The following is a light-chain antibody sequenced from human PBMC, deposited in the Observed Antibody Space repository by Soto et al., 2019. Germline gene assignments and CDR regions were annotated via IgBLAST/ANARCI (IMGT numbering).Light chain of an antibody. Sequence: EIVLTQSPGTLSLSPGERATLSCRASQSVSSSYLAWYQQKPGQAPRLFIYGASSRATGIPDRFSGSGSGTDFTLTISRLEPEDFAVYYCQQYGSSPPWTFGQGTKVDI. CDR1: QSVSSSY. V-gene: IGKV3-20*01. CDR3: QQYGSSPPWT. J-gene: IGKJ1*01. CDR2: GAS.